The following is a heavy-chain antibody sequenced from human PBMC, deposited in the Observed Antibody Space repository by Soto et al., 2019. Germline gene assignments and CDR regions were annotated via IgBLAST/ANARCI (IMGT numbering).Heavy chain of an antibody. Sequence: PSETLSLTCAVSGGSFTSNNWWTWVRQPPGQGLEWIGEIYRTGSTNYNPSLKSRVTISLDRSENQFSLKVTSLTAADTAVYYCASRDPGTSVDYWGQGTLVTVSS. D-gene: IGHD1-7*01. V-gene: IGHV4-4*02. CDR3: ASRDPGTSVDY. CDR1: GGSFTSNNW. J-gene: IGHJ4*02. CDR2: IYRTGST.